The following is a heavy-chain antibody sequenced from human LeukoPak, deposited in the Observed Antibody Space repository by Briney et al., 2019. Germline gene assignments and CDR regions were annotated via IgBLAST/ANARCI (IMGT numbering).Heavy chain of an antibody. CDR3: AREGSWGTSLAQNWFDP. CDR1: GFTFSNYG. V-gene: IGHV3-33*08. Sequence: GGSLRLSCAASGFTFSNYGMHWVRQAPGKGLEWVAVIWDHGSNENYADSVKGRFTISRDNSKNTLCLQMNSLRAEDTAVYYCAREGSWGTSLAQNWFDPWGQGTLVIVSS. D-gene: IGHD1-1*01. J-gene: IGHJ5*02. CDR2: IWDHGSNE.